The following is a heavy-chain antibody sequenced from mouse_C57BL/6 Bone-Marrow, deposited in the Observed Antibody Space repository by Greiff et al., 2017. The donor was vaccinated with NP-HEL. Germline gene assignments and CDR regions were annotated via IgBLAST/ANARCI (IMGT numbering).Heavy chain of an antibody. CDR1: GFTFSDFY. D-gene: IGHD2-3*01. Sequence: EVHLVESGGGLVQSGRSLRLSCATSGFTFSDFYMEWVRQAPGKGLEWIAASRNKANDYTTEYSASVKGRFIVSRDTSQSILYLQMNALRAEDTAIYYCARDATYDGYYYAMDYWGQGTSVTVSS. CDR3: ARDATYDGYYYAMDY. V-gene: IGHV7-1*01. J-gene: IGHJ4*01. CDR2: SRNKANDYTT.